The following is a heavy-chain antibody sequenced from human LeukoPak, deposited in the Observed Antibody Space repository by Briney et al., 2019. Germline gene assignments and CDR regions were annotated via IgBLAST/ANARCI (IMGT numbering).Heavy chain of an antibody. V-gene: IGHV3-23*01. Sequence: PGGSLRLSCAASGFTFSSYGMSWVRQAPGKGLEWVSAISGSGGSTYYADSVKGRFTISRDNSKNTLYLQMNSLRAEDTAVYYCARSYSSGWYIWFDPWGQGTLVTVSS. J-gene: IGHJ5*02. D-gene: IGHD6-19*01. CDR3: ARSYSSGWYIWFDP. CDR1: GFTFSSYG. CDR2: ISGSGGST.